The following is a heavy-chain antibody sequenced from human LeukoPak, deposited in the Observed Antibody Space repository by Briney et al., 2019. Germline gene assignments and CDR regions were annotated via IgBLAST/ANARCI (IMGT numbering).Heavy chain of an antibody. CDR2: IWYDGSNK. V-gene: IGHV3-33*01. CDR3: ARGVDYYENSGTIDY. J-gene: IGHJ4*02. D-gene: IGHD3-22*01. CDR1: RFTFSDYG. Sequence: GKSLRLSCTASRFTFSDYGMHWVRQPPGKGLEWVAIIWYDGSNKTYEDSVKGRFTISRDNSKNTLYLQMNSLRAEDTAVYYCARGVDYYENSGTIDYWGQGTLVTVSS.